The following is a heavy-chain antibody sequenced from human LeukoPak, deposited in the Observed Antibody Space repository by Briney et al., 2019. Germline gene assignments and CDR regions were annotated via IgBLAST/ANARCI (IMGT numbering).Heavy chain of an antibody. V-gene: IGHV3-23*01. CDR1: GFTFSNYA. CDR2: ITGSGGNT. J-gene: IGHJ4*02. Sequence: GACLRLSCAASGFTFSNYAMSWVRQAPGKGLGWVSAITGSGGNTYYADSVKGRFTISRDNSKNTVFLQMNSLRAEDTAVYYCAKWGDYDVLTGYYVSDYWGQGTLVTVSS. CDR3: AKWGDYDVLTGYYVSDY. D-gene: IGHD3-9*01.